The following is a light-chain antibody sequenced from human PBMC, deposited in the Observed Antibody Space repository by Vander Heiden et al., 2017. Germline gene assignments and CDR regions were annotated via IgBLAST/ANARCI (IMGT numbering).Light chain of an antibody. V-gene: IGKV3-15*01. Sequence: EIVMTQSPATLSVSPGERATLPCRASQSVSSNLAWYQQKPGQAPMLLIYGASTRATGIPARFSGSGSGTEFTLTISSLQSEDFAVYYCQQYNNWPHSTFGQGTKLEIK. CDR1: QSVSSN. CDR3: QQYNNWPHST. CDR2: GAS. J-gene: IGKJ2*02.